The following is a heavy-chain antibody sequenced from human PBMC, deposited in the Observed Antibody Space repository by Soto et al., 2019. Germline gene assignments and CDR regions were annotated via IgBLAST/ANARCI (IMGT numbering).Heavy chain of an antibody. D-gene: IGHD5-12*01. J-gene: IGHJ4*02. CDR3: ARDSPIGSTFSGYDAIDY. Sequence: QVQLEQSGAEVKKPGSSVRVSCKASGGPFSNDIITWVRQAPGQGLEWMGRIIPLLTTSTYAQKFQGRLTITADRYTGTADMDLKKLTSADTAVYYCARDSPIGSTFSGYDAIDYWGQGTRITVSS. V-gene: IGHV1-69*08. CDR2: IIPLLTTS. CDR1: GGPFSNDI.